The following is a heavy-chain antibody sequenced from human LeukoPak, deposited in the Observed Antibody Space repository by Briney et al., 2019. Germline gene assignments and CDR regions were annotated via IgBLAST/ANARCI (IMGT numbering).Heavy chain of an antibody. D-gene: IGHD3-10*01. CDR3: ARGWFGELSFFDY. CDR2: VSSSSSYI. CDR1: GFTFSSYS. Sequence: GGSLRLSCAASGFTFSSYSMNWVRQAPGKGLEWVSSVSSSSSYIYYADSVKGRFTISRDNAKNSLYLQMNSLRAEDTAVYYCARGWFGELSFFDYWGQGTLVTVSS. V-gene: IGHV3-21*01. J-gene: IGHJ4*02.